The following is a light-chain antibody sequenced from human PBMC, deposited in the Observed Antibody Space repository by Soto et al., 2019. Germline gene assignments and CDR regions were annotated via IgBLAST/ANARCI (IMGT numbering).Light chain of an antibody. CDR3: QQYGSSPPT. J-gene: IGKJ1*01. Sequence: EIVMTQSPATLSVSPGERATLSCRASQSVSILLAWYQQKPGQGPRLLIYGASSRATGTPDRFSGSGSGTDFTLTINRLEPEDFALYYCQQYGSSPPTFGQGTKVDIK. CDR2: GAS. V-gene: IGKV3-20*01. CDR1: QSVSIL.